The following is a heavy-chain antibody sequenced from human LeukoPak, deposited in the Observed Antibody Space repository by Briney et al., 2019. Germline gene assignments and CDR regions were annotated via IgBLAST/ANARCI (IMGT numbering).Heavy chain of an antibody. CDR2: INHSGRT. J-gene: IGHJ4*02. Sequence: PSETLSLTCAVYGASFSSHYCNWIRRPPGGGLEWIGEINHSGRTNYNPSLKSRITISVDTSKKQVSLKLTSVTVADTAMYYCTGGRFTGGGFGESHDWGQGTLVTVSS. CDR3: TGGRFTGGGFGESHD. V-gene: IGHV4-34*01. CDR1: GASFSSHY. D-gene: IGHD3-10*01.